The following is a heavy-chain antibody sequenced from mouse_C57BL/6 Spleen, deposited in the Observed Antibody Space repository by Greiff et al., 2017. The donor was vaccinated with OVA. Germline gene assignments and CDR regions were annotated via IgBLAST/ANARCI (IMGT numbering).Heavy chain of an antibody. CDR1: GYTFTSYW. CDR3: ARNYIKNYFDD. J-gene: IGHJ2*01. CDR2: IDPSDSYT. Sequence: VQLQQPGAELVVPGASVKLSCKASGYTFTSYWMHWVKQRPGQGLEWIGAIDPSDSYTNYNQKFKGKSTLTVDKSSSTAYMQLSSLTSEDSAVYYCARNYIKNYFDDWGQGTTLTVAS. V-gene: IGHV1-69*01. D-gene: IGHD1-3*01.